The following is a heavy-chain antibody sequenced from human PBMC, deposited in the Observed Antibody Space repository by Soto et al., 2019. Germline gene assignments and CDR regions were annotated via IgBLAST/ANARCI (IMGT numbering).Heavy chain of an antibody. CDR1: GYTFTSYA. CDR3: ARDPRKWEPTPAYYFDY. D-gene: IGHD1-26*01. V-gene: IGHV1-3*05. J-gene: IGHJ4*02. Sequence: QVQLVQSGAEEKKPGASVKVSCKASGYTFTSYAMHWVRQAPGQRLEWMGWINAGNGNTKYSQKFQGRVTITRDTSASTAYMELSSPRSEDTAVYYCARDPRKWEPTPAYYFDYWGQGTLVTVSS. CDR2: INAGNGNT.